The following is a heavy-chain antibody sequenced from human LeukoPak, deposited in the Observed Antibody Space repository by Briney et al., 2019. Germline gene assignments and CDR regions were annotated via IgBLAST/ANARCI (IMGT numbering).Heavy chain of an antibody. CDR2: VSAYNGNT. Sequence: ASVKVSCKASGYTFTSCGISWERQAPGQALERMRWVSAYNGNTNYAQKLQGRVTMTTDTSTSTAYMELRSLRSDDTAVYYCARVSSIAVAGREAFDIWGQGTMVTVSS. D-gene: IGHD6-19*01. CDR3: ARVSSIAVAGREAFDI. J-gene: IGHJ3*02. V-gene: IGHV1-18*01. CDR1: GYTFTSCG.